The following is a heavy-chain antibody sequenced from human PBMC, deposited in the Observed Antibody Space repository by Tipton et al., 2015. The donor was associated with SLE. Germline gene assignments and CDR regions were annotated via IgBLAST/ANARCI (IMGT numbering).Heavy chain of an antibody. CDR1: GYSFINYW. CDR2: IYPADSDT. J-gene: IGHJ2*01. V-gene: IGHV5-51*03. CDR3: ARVRGGSSRYFDL. D-gene: IGHD3-10*01. Sequence: QSGAEVKKPGESLKISCKASGYSFINYWIGWVRQMPGKGLEWMGIIYPADSDTSYSPSFQGQVTISVDKSIDTAYLEWSSLKASDTAIYYCARVRGGSSRYFDLWGRGTLVTVSS.